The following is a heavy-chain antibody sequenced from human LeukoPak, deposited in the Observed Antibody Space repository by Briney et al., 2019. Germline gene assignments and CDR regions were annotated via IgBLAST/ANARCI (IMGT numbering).Heavy chain of an antibody. CDR3: ARHSAPTMVRGVNYYYYYMDV. J-gene: IGHJ6*03. V-gene: IGHV4-59*08. CDR2: IYYSGST. Sequence: SETLSLTCTASGGSISSYYWSWIRQPPGKGLEWIGYIYYSGSTNYNPSLKSRVTISVDTSKNQFSLKLSSVTAADTAVYYCARHSAPTMVRGVNYYYYYMDVWGKGTTVTVSS. D-gene: IGHD3-10*01. CDR1: GGSISSYY.